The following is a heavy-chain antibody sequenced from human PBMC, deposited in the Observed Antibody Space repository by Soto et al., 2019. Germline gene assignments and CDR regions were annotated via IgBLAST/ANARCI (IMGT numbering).Heavy chain of an antibody. CDR1: GDSISSNNW. J-gene: IGHJ5*02. V-gene: IGHV4-4*02. Sequence: SETLSLTCTISGDSISSNNWCTWVRQAPGKGLEWIGEITYSGTTFYNPSLKSRVTISVDKTKNQFSLKVTSVNAADTAMYYCARRYLYDNRGFDPWGQGTLVTVSS. CDR3: ARRYLYDNRGFDP. D-gene: IGHD3-22*01. CDR2: ITYSGTT.